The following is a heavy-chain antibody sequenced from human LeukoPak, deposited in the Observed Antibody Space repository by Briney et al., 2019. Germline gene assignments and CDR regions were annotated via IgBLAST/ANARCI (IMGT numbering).Heavy chain of an antibody. D-gene: IGHD2-15*01. CDR1: GFTFSSYA. V-gene: IGHV3-23*01. J-gene: IGHJ3*02. Sequence: LPGWSLRLSCAASGFTFSSYAMSSVRQAPGKGLEWVSAISGIGGSTYYADSVKGRFTSSRDNSKNTLYLKMNSLRAEDTAVYYCARVSGLPAFDIWGQGTMVTVSS. CDR3: ARVSGLPAFDI. CDR2: ISGIGGST.